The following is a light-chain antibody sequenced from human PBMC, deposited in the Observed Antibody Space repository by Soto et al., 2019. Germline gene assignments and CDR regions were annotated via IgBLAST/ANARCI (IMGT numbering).Light chain of an antibody. V-gene: IGLV2-14*01. CDR2: EVS. Sequence: QSALTQPASVSGSPGQSITISCTGTNSDVGGYNYVSWYQQYPGKAPKLMIYEVSNRPSGVSNRFSGSKSGNMASLTISGLQAEDEADYYCSSYTSSILVFGGGTKVTVL. J-gene: IGLJ3*02. CDR3: SSYTSSILV. CDR1: NSDVGGYNY.